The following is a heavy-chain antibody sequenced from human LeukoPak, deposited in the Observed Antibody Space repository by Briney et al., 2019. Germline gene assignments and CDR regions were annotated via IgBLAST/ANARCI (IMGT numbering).Heavy chain of an antibody. CDR3: ARYSSGWYGLGYYYYMDV. V-gene: IGHV4-4*02. D-gene: IGHD6-19*01. CDR2: IYHSGST. CDR1: GGSISSGNW. Sequence: SGTQSLTCAVSGGSISSGNWWSWVRQPPGKGLEWIGEIYHSGSTNYNPSLKSRVTISIDTSKNQFSLKLSSVTAADTAVYYCARYSSGWYGLGYYYYMDVWGQGTTVTVSS. J-gene: IGHJ6*03.